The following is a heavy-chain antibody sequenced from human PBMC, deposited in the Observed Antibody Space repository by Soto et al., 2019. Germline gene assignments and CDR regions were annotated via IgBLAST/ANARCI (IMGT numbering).Heavy chain of an antibody. D-gene: IGHD5-12*01. Sequence: QVTLRESGPVLVKPTETLTLTCTVSGFSLKNAKMGVSWIRQPPGKALEWLAHIFANDETAYSTSLKSRLTISKVTSKSQVVLTMTDMDPVDTATFYCARAVDRVMSAVWFDSWGQGMLVTVSS. CDR1: GFSLKNAKMG. V-gene: IGHV2-26*01. J-gene: IGHJ5*01. CDR2: IFANDET. CDR3: ARAVDRVMSAVWFDS.